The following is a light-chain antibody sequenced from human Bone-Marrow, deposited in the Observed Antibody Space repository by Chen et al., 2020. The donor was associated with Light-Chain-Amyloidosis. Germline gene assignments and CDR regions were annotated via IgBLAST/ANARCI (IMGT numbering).Light chain of an antibody. J-gene: IGKJ2*01. Sequence: DIQMTQSPSSLSASVGDRVTITCRASQSISTYLNWYQYKPGKIPKLLIYSASTLQSGVPSRFSGSGYGTDFTLTISSLQAEDFAIYYCQQSHSIPRTFGQGTKLEMK. CDR1: QSISTY. V-gene: IGKV1-39*01. CDR2: SAS. CDR3: QQSHSIPRT.